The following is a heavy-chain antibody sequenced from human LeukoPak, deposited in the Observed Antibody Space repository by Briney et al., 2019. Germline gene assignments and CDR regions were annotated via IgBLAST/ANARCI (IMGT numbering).Heavy chain of an antibody. V-gene: IGHV4-59*12. Sequence: PSETLSLTCTVSGGSISSYYWSWIRQPPGKGLEWIGYIYYSGSTNYSPSLKSRVTLSVDTSKNQFSLKLSSVVAADTAVYYCARLRTIVVVPAAMSCKRRCGMDVWGQGTTVTVSS. CDR3: ARLRTIVVVPAAMSCKRRCGMDV. CDR1: GGSISSYY. D-gene: IGHD2-2*01. J-gene: IGHJ6*02. CDR2: IYYSGST.